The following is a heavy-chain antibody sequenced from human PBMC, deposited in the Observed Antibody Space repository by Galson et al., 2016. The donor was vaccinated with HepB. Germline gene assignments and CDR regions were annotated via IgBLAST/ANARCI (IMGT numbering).Heavy chain of an antibody. CDR1: GFTFGNYV. D-gene: IGHD1-1*01. CDR2: ICSDGNEK. J-gene: IGHJ4*02. Sequence: SLRLSCAASGFTFGNYVMHWVRQTPGMGLAWVAVICSDGNEKYYADSVQGRFTLSRDISKNTLYLQMDSLRLEDTALYYCARDPGTICHGINYHFDLWGQGTLVTVSS. V-gene: IGHV3-30-3*01. CDR3: ARDPGTICHGINYHFDL.